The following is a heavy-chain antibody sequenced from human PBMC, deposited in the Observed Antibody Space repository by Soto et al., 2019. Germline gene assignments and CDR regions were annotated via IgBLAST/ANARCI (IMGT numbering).Heavy chain of an antibody. D-gene: IGHD1-1*01. J-gene: IGHJ4*02. Sequence: ASVKVSCKASGYTFRNYGISWVRQAPGQGLEWMGWISPFNGNIKFGQKFQGRVTMTTDTSTSIAYMELTSLRSDDTAVYYCAKEDDSQALDFWGQGTLVTVSS. V-gene: IGHV1-18*01. CDR3: AKEDDSQALDF. CDR2: ISPFNGNI. CDR1: GYTFRNYG.